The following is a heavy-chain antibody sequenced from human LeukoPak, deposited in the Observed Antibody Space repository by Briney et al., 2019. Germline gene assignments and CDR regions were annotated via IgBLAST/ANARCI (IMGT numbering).Heavy chain of an antibody. J-gene: IGHJ4*02. CDR1: GFTFSSYA. CDR2: ISGSGGST. D-gene: IGHD6-19*01. V-gene: IGHV3-23*01. CDR3: AKAGVGQWLVFDH. Sequence: GGSLRLSCAASGFTFSSYAMSWVRQAPGKGLEWVSAISGSGGSTYYADPVKGRFTIARDNSKTTLYLQMNSLRAEDTAVYYCAKAGVGQWLVFDHWGQGTLVTVSS.